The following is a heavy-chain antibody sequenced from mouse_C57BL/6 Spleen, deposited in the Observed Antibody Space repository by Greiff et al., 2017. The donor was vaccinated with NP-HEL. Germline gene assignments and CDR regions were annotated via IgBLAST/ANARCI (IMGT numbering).Heavy chain of an antibody. D-gene: IGHD1-1*01. CDR2: IYPRSGNT. Sequence: QVHVKQSGAELARPGASVKLSCKASGYTFTSYGISWVKQRPGQGLEWIGEIYPRSGNTYYNEKFKGKATLTADKSSSTAYMELRSLTSEDSAVYFCSRWEYYGGSHPWYFDVWGTGTTVTVSS. J-gene: IGHJ1*03. V-gene: IGHV1-81*01. CDR1: GYTFTSYG. CDR3: SRWEYYGGSHPWYFDV.